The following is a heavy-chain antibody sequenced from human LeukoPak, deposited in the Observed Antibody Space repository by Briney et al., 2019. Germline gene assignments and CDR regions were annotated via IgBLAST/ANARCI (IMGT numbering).Heavy chain of an antibody. Sequence: PSETLSLTCTVSGGSISSSSYYWGWIRQPPGEGLEWIGSIYYSGSTYYNPSLKSRVTISVDTSKNQFSLKLSSVTAADTAVYYCARSIPIAARPGDLDYWGQGTLVTVSS. D-gene: IGHD6-6*01. V-gene: IGHV4-39*01. J-gene: IGHJ4*02. CDR2: IYYSGST. CDR1: GGSISSSSYY. CDR3: ARSIPIAARPGDLDY.